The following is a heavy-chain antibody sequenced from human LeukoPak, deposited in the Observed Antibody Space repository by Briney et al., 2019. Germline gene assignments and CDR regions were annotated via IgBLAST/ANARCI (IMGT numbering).Heavy chain of an antibody. D-gene: IGHD2-8*02. CDR2: IRQDGDEK. Sequence: GGSLRLSCAGSGFIFNSHWMTWVRQAPGMGLEWVGNIRQDGDEKFYADSVRGRFTISRDNAKNSLYLHLNSLRAEDTAIYYCARVRTEWYIDLWGRGTLATVSP. V-gene: IGHV3-7*01. J-gene: IGHJ2*01. CDR1: GFIFNSHW. CDR3: ARVRTEWYIDL.